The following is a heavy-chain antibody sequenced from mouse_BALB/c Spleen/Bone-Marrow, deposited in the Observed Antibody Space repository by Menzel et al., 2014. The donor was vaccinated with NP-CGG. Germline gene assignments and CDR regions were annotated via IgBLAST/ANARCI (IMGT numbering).Heavy chain of an antibody. D-gene: IGHD4-1*01. CDR3: SRRGSWEVRRYLDV. V-gene: IGHV5-6*02. Sequence: EVMLVESGGDLVKPGGSLKLSCAASGFTFSTYGMSWVRQTPDKRLEWVATINSGGSNTYHLDSVRGRFTISRDNAKNALCLQMTSLKSEDTAMYYCSRRGSWEVRRYLDVWGAGAAVAVAS. CDR2: INSGGSNT. J-gene: IGHJ1*01. CDR1: GFTFSTYG.